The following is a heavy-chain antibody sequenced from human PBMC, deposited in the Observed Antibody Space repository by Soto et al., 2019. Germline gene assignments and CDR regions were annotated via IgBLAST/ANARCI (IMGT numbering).Heavy chain of an antibody. Sequence: TLSLTCTVSGASISSSYWSWIRQSPGKGLEWIGYVHYSGSTKYNPSLKSRVTISVDTSKNQFSLKLSSVTAADTAVYYCARGYYDSNGQSNTFDIWGQGTMVTVSS. CDR1: GASISSSY. CDR3: ARGYYDSNGQSNTFDI. V-gene: IGHV4-59*01. J-gene: IGHJ3*02. D-gene: IGHD3-22*01. CDR2: VHYSGST.